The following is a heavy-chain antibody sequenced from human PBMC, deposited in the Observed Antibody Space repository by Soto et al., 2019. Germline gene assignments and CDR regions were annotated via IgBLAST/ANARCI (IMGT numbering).Heavy chain of an antibody. D-gene: IGHD3-22*01. CDR3: AKEMGDYYDSSGSWFDP. CDR1: GFTFSSYV. Sequence: EVQLLESGGGLVQPGGSLRLSCAASGFTFSSYVMSWVRQAPGKGLEWVSGISGSGDNTYYADSVKGRFTISRDNSNHTLFLQMNSLRAEDTALYFCAKEMGDYYDSSGSWFDPWGQGTLVTVSS. CDR2: ISGSGDNT. J-gene: IGHJ5*02. V-gene: IGHV3-23*01.